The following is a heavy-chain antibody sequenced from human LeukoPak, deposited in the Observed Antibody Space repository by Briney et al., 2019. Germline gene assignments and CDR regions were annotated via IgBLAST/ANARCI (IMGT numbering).Heavy chain of an antibody. CDR1: GFTFSSYG. D-gene: IGHD3-16*02. Sequence: PGGSLRLSCAASGFTFSSYGMHWVRQAPGKGLEWVAVISYDGSNKYYADSVKGRFTISRDNSKNTLYLQMNSLRAEDTAVYYCARDSEYYDYVWGSYRSRPFDYWGQGTLVTVSS. V-gene: IGHV3-30*03. CDR3: ARDSEYYDYVWGSYRSRPFDY. J-gene: IGHJ4*02. CDR2: ISYDGSNK.